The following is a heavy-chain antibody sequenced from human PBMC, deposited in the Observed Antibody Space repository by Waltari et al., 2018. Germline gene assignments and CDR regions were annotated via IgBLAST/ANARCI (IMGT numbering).Heavy chain of an antibody. CDR3: GRGGGGFGDYYYYMDV. J-gene: IGHJ6*03. V-gene: IGHV3-20*01. D-gene: IGHD3-10*01. CDR1: GFTFYEYC. CDR2: FNWNGDST. Sequence: EVRLVESGGGVVRPGWSLRLSCAASGFTFYEYCISWVRQAPGRGLGWVYGFNWNGDSTGYAACGKGELTTARAKARNSLYLQMNSRRTEDTAWYHCGRGGGGFGDYYYYMDVWGKGTTVTISS.